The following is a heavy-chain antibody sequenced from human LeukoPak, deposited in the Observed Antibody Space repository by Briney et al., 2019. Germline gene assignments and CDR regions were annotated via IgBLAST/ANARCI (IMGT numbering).Heavy chain of an antibody. CDR3: AKEGIAATGTY. D-gene: IGHD6-13*01. CDR2: ISGSGGST. J-gene: IGHJ4*02. CDR1: GFTFSSFA. V-gene: IGHV3-23*01. Sequence: GGSLRLSCAASGFTFSSFAMNWVRQAPGKGLEWVSTISGSGGSTHYADSVKGRFTISRDNSKNTLYLQMNSLRAEDTVVYFCAKEGIAATGTYWGQGTMVTVSS.